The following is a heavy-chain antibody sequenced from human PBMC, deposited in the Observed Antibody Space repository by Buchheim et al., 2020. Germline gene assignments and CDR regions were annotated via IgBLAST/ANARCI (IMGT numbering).Heavy chain of an antibody. V-gene: IGHV4-4*02. D-gene: IGHD2-15*01. CDR2: IYHSGSN. CDR1: GGSISSSNW. Sequence: QVQLQESGPGLVKPSGTLSLTCAVSGGSISSSNWWSWVRQPPGKGLEWIGEIYHSGSNNYKPSLKSRVTISVDKSQNQFSLKLSSVTAADTAVYYCARDGRIGVVVVAATEPYYYGMDVWGQGTT. CDR3: ARDGRIGVVVVAATEPYYYGMDV. J-gene: IGHJ6*02.